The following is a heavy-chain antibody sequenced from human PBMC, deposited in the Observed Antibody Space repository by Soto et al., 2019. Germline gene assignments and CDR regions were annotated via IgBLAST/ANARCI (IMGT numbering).Heavy chain of an antibody. V-gene: IGHV4-59*01. CDR1: GGSISRYY. Sequence: QVQLQESGPGLVKPSETLSLTCTVSGGSISRYYWSWIRQPPGKGLEWSGYIYYSGSTNYNPSLKSRVTISVDTSKNQFSLKLSSVTAADTAMYYCARDKSYVDYWGQGTLVTVSS. CDR3: ARDKSYVDY. CDR2: IYYSGST. J-gene: IGHJ4*02.